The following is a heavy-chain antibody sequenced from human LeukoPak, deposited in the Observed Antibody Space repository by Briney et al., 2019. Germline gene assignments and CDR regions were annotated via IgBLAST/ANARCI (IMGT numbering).Heavy chain of an antibody. J-gene: IGHJ3*02. CDR2: INPGDSDT. CDR1: GYSFTTYW. Sequence: GESLKISCKGSGYSFTTYWIGWGRQMPGKGLEYMGIINPGDSDTRYSPSFQGQVTISVDKSISTVYLQWSSLKASDTAMYYCASPRVGATAFDIWGQGTLVTVSS. D-gene: IGHD1-26*01. V-gene: IGHV5-51*01. CDR3: ASPRVGATAFDI.